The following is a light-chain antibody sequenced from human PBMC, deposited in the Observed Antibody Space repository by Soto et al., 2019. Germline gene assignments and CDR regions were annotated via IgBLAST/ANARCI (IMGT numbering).Light chain of an antibody. CDR3: QVYDYISAGFT. Sequence: DIQMTQSPSSLSASIGDRVTITFQASQDIRQNLNWYQQKPGKAPKLMIYDASRLETGVPSKFSGSGSGTDFTFTVSSLQPEDIATYYCQVYDYISAGFTFGPGTKVDLK. V-gene: IGKV1-33*01. CDR1: QDIRQN. J-gene: IGKJ3*01. CDR2: DAS.